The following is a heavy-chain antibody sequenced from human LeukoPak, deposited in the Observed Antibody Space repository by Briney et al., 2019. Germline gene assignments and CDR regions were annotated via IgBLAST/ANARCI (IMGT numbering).Heavy chain of an antibody. V-gene: IGHV3-23*01. CDR1: AFTFTDYA. D-gene: IGHD3-22*01. J-gene: IGHJ5*02. CDR3: AKHDPRRVVITNWFDP. CDR2: ISGSGGIT. Sequence: GRSLRLSCAASAFTFTDYAMHWVRQAPGKGLEWVSAISGSGGITYYADSVKGRFTISRGNSKNTLYLQMNSLRAEDTAVYYCAKHDPRRVVITNWFDPWGQGTLVTVSS.